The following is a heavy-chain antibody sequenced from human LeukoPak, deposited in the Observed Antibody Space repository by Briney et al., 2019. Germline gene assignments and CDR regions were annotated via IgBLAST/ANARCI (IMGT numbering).Heavy chain of an antibody. CDR3: ARITTGASFDS. J-gene: IGHJ4*02. CDR1: GFTFSGYW. CDR2: IKQDGSET. Sequence: GGSLRLSCAASGFTFSGYWMGWVRQAPGKGLEWVANIKQDGSETYYVDSVKGRFTVSRDNARNSLYLQMISLGAEDTAVYYCARITTGASFDSWGQGTLVTVSS. D-gene: IGHD1-1*01. V-gene: IGHV3-7*01.